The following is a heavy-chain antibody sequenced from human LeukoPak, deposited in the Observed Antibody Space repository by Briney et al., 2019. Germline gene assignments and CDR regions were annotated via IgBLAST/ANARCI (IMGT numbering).Heavy chain of an antibody. D-gene: IGHD6-13*01. CDR1: GFTFSSYA. J-gene: IGHJ6*03. CDR3: AKAPSSSSWYYYYMDV. V-gene: IGHV3-23*01. Sequence: GGSLRLSCAASGFTFSSYAMSWVRQAPGKGLEWVSAISGSGGSTYYADSVKGRFTISRDNSKNTLYLQMNSLRAEDTAVYYCAKAPSSSSWYYYYMDVWGKGTTVTVSS. CDR2: ISGSGGST.